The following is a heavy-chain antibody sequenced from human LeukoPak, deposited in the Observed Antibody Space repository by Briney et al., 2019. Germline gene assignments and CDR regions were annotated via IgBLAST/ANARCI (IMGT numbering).Heavy chain of an antibody. CDR2: ISSSRYI. CDR3: ARDPGVATIGDAFDI. V-gene: IGHV3-21*01. D-gene: IGHD5-12*01. CDR1: GFTFSSYS. Sequence: GGSLRLSCAASGFTFSSYSMNWVRQAPGKGLEWVSSISSSRYIYYADSVTGRFNISRDNAKNSLFLQMNRLRGEDTAVYYCARDPGVATIGDAFDIWGQGTMVTVSS. J-gene: IGHJ3*02.